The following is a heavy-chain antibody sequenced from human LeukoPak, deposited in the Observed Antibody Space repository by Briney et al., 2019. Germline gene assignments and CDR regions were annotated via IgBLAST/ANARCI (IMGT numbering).Heavy chain of an antibody. CDR3: ARAQDIVVVPAAIDPYSDGMAV. J-gene: IGHJ6*04. Sequence: ASVKVSCKASGYTFTSYGISWVRQAPGQGLEWIGWISAYNGNTNYAQKLQGRVTMTTDTSTSTSYIEVRSLRSEDTAVYYCARAQDIVVVPAAIDPYSDGMAVWGKGTTVTVSS. CDR1: GYTFTSYG. V-gene: IGHV1-18*04. D-gene: IGHD2-2*01. CDR2: ISAYNGNT.